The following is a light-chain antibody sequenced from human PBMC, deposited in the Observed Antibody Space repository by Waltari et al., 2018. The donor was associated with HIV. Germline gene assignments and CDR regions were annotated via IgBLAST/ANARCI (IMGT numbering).Light chain of an antibody. J-gene: IGKJ4*01. Sequence: ERVMTQSPATLSVSQGDRATLACRASQSVGDNLAWYQQRPGQAPRLLIFCASTRASGIAARFSGSGSGTEFSLTISSLQSEDFAIYYCQQYNNWPLNTFGGGTKVEMK. CDR3: QQYNNWPLNT. CDR2: CAS. CDR1: QSVGDN. V-gene: IGKV3-15*01.